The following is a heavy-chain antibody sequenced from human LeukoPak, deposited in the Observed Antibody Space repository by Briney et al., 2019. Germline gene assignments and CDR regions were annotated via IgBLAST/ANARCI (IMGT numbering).Heavy chain of an antibody. CDR3: AREFFGSVDAFDI. V-gene: IGHV4-59*01. J-gene: IGHJ3*02. CDR2: IYYSGST. Sequence: SETLSLTCTVSGGSISSYYWSWIRQPPGKGLEWIGYIYYSGSTNYNPSLKSRVTISVDTSKNQFSLKLSSVTAADTAVYYCAREFFGSVDAFDIWGQGTMVTVSS. D-gene: IGHD3-3*01. CDR1: GGSISSYY.